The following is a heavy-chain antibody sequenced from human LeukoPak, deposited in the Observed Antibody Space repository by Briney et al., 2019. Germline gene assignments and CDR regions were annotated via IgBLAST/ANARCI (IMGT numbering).Heavy chain of an antibody. CDR1: GGTFSSYA. CDR3: ARRDRSPIVVVPAAIVPTWYDY. D-gene: IGHD2-2*01. V-gene: IGHV1-69*13. J-gene: IGHJ4*02. CDR2: IIPIFGTA. Sequence: SVKVSCKASGGTFSSYAISWVRQAPGQGLEWMGGIIPIFGTANYAQKFQGRVTITADESTSTAYMELSSLRSEDTAVYYCARRDRSPIVVVPAAIVPTWYDYWGQGTLVTVSS.